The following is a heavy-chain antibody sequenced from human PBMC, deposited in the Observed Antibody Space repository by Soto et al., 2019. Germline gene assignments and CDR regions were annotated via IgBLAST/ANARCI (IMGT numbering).Heavy chain of an antibody. CDR3: ARELDIVVVPAAMEDWFDP. Sequence: SVKVSCKASGGTFSSYTISWVRQAPGQGLEWMGRIIPILGIANYAQKFQGRVTITADKSTSTAYMELSSLRSEDTAVYYCARELDIVVVPAAMEDWFDPWGQGTLVTVSS. CDR2: IIPILGIA. D-gene: IGHD2-2*03. CDR1: GGTFSSYT. J-gene: IGHJ5*02. V-gene: IGHV1-69*04.